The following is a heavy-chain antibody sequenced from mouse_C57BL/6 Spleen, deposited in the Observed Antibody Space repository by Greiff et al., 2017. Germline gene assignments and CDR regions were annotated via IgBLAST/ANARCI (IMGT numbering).Heavy chain of an antibody. CDR1: GYTFTSYW. Sequence: VKLQQPGAELVKPGASVKLSCKASGYTFTSYWMQWVKQRPGQGLEWIGEIDPSDSYTNYNQKFKGKATLTVDTSSSTAYMQLSSLTSEDSAVYYCARIYYDYGFAYWGQGTLVTVSA. CDR2: IDPSDSYT. J-gene: IGHJ3*01. V-gene: IGHV1-50*01. D-gene: IGHD2-4*01. CDR3: ARIYYDYGFAY.